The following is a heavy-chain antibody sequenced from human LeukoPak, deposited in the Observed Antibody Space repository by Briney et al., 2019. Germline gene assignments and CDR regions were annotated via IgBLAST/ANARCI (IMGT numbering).Heavy chain of an antibody. CDR1: GFTFSSYS. CDR2: IKQDGSVK. CDR3: AKDSYSRGDY. J-gene: IGHJ4*02. D-gene: IGHD6-13*01. Sequence: GGSLRLSCAASGFTFSSYSMNWVRQAPGKGLEWVTNIKQDGSVKTYVDSVKGRFTISRDNAKNSLYLQMNSLRAEDTAVYYCAKDSYSRGDYWGQGTLVTVSS. V-gene: IGHV3-7*01.